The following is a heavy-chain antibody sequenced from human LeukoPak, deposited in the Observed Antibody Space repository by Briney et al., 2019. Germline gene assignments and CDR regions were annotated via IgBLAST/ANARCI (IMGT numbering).Heavy chain of an antibody. J-gene: IGHJ5*02. CDR2: IIPIFGTA. D-gene: IGHD6-13*01. CDR3: ASFLVTAAGDGFDP. CDR1: RGTFSSYA. V-gene: IGHV1-69*05. Sequence: GASVKVSCKASRGTFSSYAISWVRQAPGQGREWMGGIIPIFGTANYAQKFQGRVTITTDESTSPAYMEMSSLRSEDTAVYYCASFLVTAAGDGFDPWGQGTLVTVSS.